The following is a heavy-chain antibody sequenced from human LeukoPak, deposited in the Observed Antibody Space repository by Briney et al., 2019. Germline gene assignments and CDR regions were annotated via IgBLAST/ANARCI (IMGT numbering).Heavy chain of an antibody. CDR1: GASISSFY. CDR2: IYTSGGT. Sequence: PSETLSLTCTVSGASISSFYWSWIRQPAGKGLEWIGRIYTSGGTNYNPSLKSRVTMSIDTSKNQFSLKLYSVTAADTAVYYCVTDRSGSYDYWGQGSLVTVSS. D-gene: IGHD1-26*01. CDR3: VTDRSGSYDY. V-gene: IGHV4-4*07. J-gene: IGHJ4*02.